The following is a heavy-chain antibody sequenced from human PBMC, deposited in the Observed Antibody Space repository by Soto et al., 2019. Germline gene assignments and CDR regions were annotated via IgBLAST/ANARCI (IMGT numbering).Heavy chain of an antibody. D-gene: IGHD5-12*01. Sequence: PSETLSLTCTVSGGSISRSSYYWGWIRQPPGKGLEWIGSIYYSGSTYYNPSLKSRVTISVDRSKNQFSLKLSSVTAADTAVYYCARGRWLRSSFDYWGQGIQVTVSS. J-gene: IGHJ4*02. CDR3: ARGRWLRSSFDY. V-gene: IGHV4-39*07. CDR1: GGSISRSSYY. CDR2: IYYSGST.